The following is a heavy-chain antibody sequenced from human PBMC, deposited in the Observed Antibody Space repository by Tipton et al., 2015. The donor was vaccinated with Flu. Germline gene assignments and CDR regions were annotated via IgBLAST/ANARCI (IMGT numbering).Heavy chain of an antibody. Sequence: LRLSCTVSGGSIRGYVWTWIRQPPGKGLEWMGYIYDTGSANYNPSLKGRATMSVDTSKNLLSLKVTSVTAADTAMYYCAKDKTGRDGSFQYKFDSWGQGALVIVPS. CDR1: GGSIRGYV. D-gene: IGHD7-27*01. J-gene: IGHJ4*02. CDR2: IYDTGSA. CDR3: AKDKTGRDGSFQYKFDS. V-gene: IGHV4-59*01.